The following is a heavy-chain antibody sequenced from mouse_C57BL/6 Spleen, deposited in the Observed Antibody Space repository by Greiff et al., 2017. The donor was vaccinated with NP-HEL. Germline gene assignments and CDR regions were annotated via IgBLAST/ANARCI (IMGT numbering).Heavy chain of an antibody. CDR3: ARRGGMGYFDV. V-gene: IGHV1-82*01. CDR1: GYAFSSSW. D-gene: IGHD1-1*02. CDR2: IYPGDGDT. Sequence: QVHVKQSGPELVKPGASVKISCKASGYAFSSSWMNWVKQRPGKGLEWIGRIYPGDGDTNYTGKFKGKATLTADKSSSTAYMQLSSLTSEDSAVYFCARRGGMGYFDVWGTGTTVTVSS. J-gene: IGHJ1*03.